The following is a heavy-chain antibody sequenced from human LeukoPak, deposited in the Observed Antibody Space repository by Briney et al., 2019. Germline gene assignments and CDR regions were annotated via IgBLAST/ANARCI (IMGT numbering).Heavy chain of an antibody. Sequence: GPVKVSCKASGYTFTSFEINWVRQATGQGLEWMGWVDPNSGKTGYAQKFQGRVTMTKNTSMNTAYMELSSLKSDDTAVYYCARGPHDGTIDYWGQGTLVTVSS. CDR3: ARGPHDGTIDY. D-gene: IGHD1-1*01. V-gene: IGHV1-8*01. CDR2: VDPNSGKT. J-gene: IGHJ4*02. CDR1: GYTFTSFE.